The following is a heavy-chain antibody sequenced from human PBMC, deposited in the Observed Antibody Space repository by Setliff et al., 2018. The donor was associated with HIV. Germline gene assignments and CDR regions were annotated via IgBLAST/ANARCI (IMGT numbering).Heavy chain of an antibody. V-gene: IGHV3-15*01. J-gene: IGHJ5*02. CDR2: IKTKTQRGTT. CDR1: GFTFSNSW. Sequence: PGGSLRLSCAASGFTFSNSWMTWVRQAPGKGLEWVGRIKTKTQRGTTDYAAPVKGRFTISRDDSKTTLYLQMNSLKTEDTAVYYCTTEDPWLRFGHWGQGTLVTV. D-gene: IGHD5-12*01. CDR3: TTEDPWLRFGH.